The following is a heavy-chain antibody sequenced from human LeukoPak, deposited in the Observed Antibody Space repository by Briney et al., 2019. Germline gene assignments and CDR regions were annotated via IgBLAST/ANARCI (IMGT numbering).Heavy chain of an antibody. V-gene: IGHV1-2*02. CDR2: INPNSGGT. J-gene: IGHJ4*02. CDR1: GYTFTSYG. CDR3: ARDVGYYYDSSAFDY. D-gene: IGHD3-22*01. Sequence: ASVKVSCKASGYTFTSYGISWVRQAPGQGLEWMGWINPNSGGTNYAQKFQGRVTMTRDTSISTAYMELSRLRSDDTAVYYCARDVGYYYDSSAFDYWGQGTLVTVSS.